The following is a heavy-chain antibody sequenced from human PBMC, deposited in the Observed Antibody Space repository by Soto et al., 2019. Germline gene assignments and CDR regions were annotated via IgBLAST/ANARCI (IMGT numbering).Heavy chain of an antibody. Sequence: GGSLRLSCAASGFSFSDYEMNWVRQAPGKGLEWVSYSSRSGSTIEYADSVKGRFTISRDYAKTSLYLQMNSLRVEDTAVYYCAIGYYSKKFDYWGQGTLVSVSS. CDR2: SSRSGSTI. CDR3: AIGYYSKKFDY. CDR1: GFSFSDYE. D-gene: IGHD3-22*01. V-gene: IGHV3-48*03. J-gene: IGHJ4*02.